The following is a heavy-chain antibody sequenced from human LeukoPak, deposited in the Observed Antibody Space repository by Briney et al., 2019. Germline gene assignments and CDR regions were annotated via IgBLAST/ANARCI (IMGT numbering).Heavy chain of an antibody. J-gene: IGHJ4*02. CDR3: VRGLTTVTQAPHFDY. D-gene: IGHD4-17*01. CDR2: IYHSGST. V-gene: IGHV4-30-2*01. Sequence: PSETLSLTCAVSGGSISSGGYSWSWIRQPPGKGLEWIGYIYHSGSTYYNPSLKSRVTISVDRSKNQFSLKLSSVTAADTAVYYCVRGLTTVTQAPHFDYWGQGTLVTVSS. CDR1: GGSISSGGYS.